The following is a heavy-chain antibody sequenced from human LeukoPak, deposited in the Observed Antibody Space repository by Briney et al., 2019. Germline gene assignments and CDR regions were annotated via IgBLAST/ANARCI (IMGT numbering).Heavy chain of an antibody. CDR3: ASRSYSSGWDYFDY. Sequence: PGGSLRLSCAASGFTFSSYGMHWVRQAPGKGLEWVAVIWYDGSNKYYADSVKGRFTISRDNSKNTLYLQMNSLRAEDTAVYYCASRSYSSGWDYFDYWGQGTLVTASS. D-gene: IGHD6-19*01. CDR2: IWYDGSNK. V-gene: IGHV3-33*01. CDR1: GFTFSSYG. J-gene: IGHJ4*02.